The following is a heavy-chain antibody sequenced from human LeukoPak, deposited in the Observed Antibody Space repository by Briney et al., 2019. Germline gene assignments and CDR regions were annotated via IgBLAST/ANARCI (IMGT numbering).Heavy chain of an antibody. CDR1: GDSISGYY. J-gene: IGHJ4*02. CDR3: ARDQSGSYGFDY. Sequence: SETLSLTCTVSGDSISGYYWGWIRQPPGKGLEWIGYIYSSGSTNYIPSLKSRITISVDMSKNQFSLKLSSVTAADTAVYYCARDQSGSYGFDYWGQGTLVTVSS. D-gene: IGHD1-26*01. CDR2: IYSSGST. V-gene: IGHV4-59*01.